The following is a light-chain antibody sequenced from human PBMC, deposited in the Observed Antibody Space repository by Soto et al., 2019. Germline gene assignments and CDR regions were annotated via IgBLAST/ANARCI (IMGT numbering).Light chain of an antibody. V-gene: IGLV2-14*03. J-gene: IGLJ2*01. CDR1: SSDVGAYNY. CDR2: DVS. CDR3: SSYTSSSTV. Sequence: QSALTQPASVSGSPGQSITISCTGSSSDVGAYNYVSWYQHHPGRAPKLMIFDVSNRPSGVSNRFSGSKSGNTASLTISGLQAEDEADYYCSSYTSSSTVFGGGTKLTVL.